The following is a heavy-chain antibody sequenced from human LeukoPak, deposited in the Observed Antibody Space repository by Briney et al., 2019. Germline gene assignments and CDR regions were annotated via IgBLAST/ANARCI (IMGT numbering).Heavy chain of an antibody. Sequence: GGSLRLSCAASGFTLGAFAMHWVRQAPGKGLEWVSLIDKDGRSTYYADSVKGRFTISRDNSRNSLYLQMNSLRTEDTALYYCATWAFYHSLDVWGQGTTVTVSS. CDR3: ATWAFYHSLDV. V-gene: IGHV3-43*02. CDR1: GFTLGAFA. D-gene: IGHD1-26*01. J-gene: IGHJ6*02. CDR2: IDKDGRST.